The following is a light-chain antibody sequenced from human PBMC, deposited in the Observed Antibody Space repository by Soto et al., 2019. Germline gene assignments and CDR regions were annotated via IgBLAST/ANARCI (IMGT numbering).Light chain of an antibody. V-gene: IGKV1-5*03. CDR3: QQYNYYSVG. Sequence: DIQMTQSPSTLSASVGDRVTITCRASQSISSWLAWYQQKPGKAPKLLIYKASSLESGVPSRFSGSGSGTEFTLTISSLQPDDFATYYCQQYNYYSVGFGGGTKVEIK. J-gene: IGKJ4*02. CDR1: QSISSW. CDR2: KAS.